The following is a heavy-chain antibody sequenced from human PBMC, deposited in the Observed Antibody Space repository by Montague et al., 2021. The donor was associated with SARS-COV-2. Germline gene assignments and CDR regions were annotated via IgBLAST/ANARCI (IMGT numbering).Heavy chain of an antibody. Sequence: SLRLSCAASGFSFSSFSMHWVRQAPGKGLESLAVVSTDVNEKYYSGSVRGRFTISRDNSKNTVSLQVNSLRVEDTAAYYCVRDPGMNGLDIWGQGTRVTVSS. V-gene: IGHV3-30*04. CDR3: VRDPGMNGLDI. CDR1: GFSFSSFS. CDR2: VSTDVNEK. D-gene: IGHD2-8*01. J-gene: IGHJ3*02.